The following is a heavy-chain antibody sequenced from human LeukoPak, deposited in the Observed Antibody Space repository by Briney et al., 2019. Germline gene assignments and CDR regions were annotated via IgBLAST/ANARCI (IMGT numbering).Heavy chain of an antibody. V-gene: IGHV4-59*01. CDR2: IYYSGST. CDR3: ARETYCGADCYSGFDY. CDR1: GGSISSYH. D-gene: IGHD2-21*02. Sequence: SETLSLTCTVSGGSISSYHWNWIRQPPGKGLEWIGYIYYSGSTKYNPSLKSRVTISVDTSKNQFSLRLTSVTAADTAVYYCARETYCGADCYSGFDYWGQGTLVTVSS. J-gene: IGHJ4*02.